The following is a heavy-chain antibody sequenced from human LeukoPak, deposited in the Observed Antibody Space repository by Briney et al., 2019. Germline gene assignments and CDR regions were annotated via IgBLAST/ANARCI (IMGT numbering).Heavy chain of an antibody. V-gene: IGHV4-30-4*07. CDR1: GGSIRSGAYS. J-gene: IGHJ4*02. CDR3: ARLRVRGYGYGPWEGPTWLDY. D-gene: IGHD5-18*01. Sequence: SETLSLTCAVSGGSIRSGAYSWSWIRQPPGKGLEWIGYIYYSGSTYYNPSLKSRVSISLDTSKNQISLNLSSVTAADTADYYCARLRVRGYGYGPWEGPTWLDYWGQGTLVTVSS. CDR2: IYYSGST.